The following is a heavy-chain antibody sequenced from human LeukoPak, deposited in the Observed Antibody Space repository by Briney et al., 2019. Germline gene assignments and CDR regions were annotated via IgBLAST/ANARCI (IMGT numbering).Heavy chain of an antibody. V-gene: IGHV3-33*06. J-gene: IGHJ4*02. CDR3: AKDTRPVGATYDY. CDR1: GFTFSSYG. D-gene: IGHD1-26*01. CDR2: IWYDGSNK. Sequence: PGRSLRLSXAASGFTFSSYGMHWVRQDPGKGLEWVAVIWYDGSNKYYADSVKGRFTISRDNSKNTLYLQMNSLRAEDTAVYYCAKDTRPVGATYDYWGQGTLVTVSS.